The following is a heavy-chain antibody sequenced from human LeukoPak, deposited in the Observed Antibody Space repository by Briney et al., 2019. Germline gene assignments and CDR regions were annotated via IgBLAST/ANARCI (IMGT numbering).Heavy chain of an antibody. V-gene: IGHV3-72*01. J-gene: IGHJ4*02. D-gene: IGHD6-6*01. CDR2: SKNKGNTYTT. CDR3: ARSSVSSDDY. CDR1: GFTFSDYY. Sequence: PGGSLTLSCAASGFTFSDYYMDWVRQAPGKGLEWVGRSKNKGNTYTTEYVECVNSRFIISTDSSKNSLYLQMNSLKTEDTAVYYCARSSVSSDDYWGQGTLVTVSS.